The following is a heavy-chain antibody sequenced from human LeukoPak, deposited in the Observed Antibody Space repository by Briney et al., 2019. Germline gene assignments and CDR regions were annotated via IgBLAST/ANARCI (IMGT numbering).Heavy chain of an antibody. V-gene: IGHV1-69*04. D-gene: IGHD5-18*01. Sequence: EASVKVSCKASGGTFSSYAISWVRRAPGQGLEWMGRIIPILGIANYAQKFQGRVTITADKSTSTAYMELSSLRSEDTAVYYCARVDTGKYNYGMDVWGQGTTVTASS. CDR3: ARVDTGKYNYGMDV. CDR2: IIPILGIA. J-gene: IGHJ6*02. CDR1: GGTFSSYA.